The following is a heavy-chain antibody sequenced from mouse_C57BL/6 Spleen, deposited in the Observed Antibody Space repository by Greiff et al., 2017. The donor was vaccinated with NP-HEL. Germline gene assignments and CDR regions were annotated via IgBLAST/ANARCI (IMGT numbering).Heavy chain of an antibody. Sequence: VQLQQPGAELVMPGASVKLSCKASGYTFTSYWMHWVKQRPGQGLEWIGEIDPSDSYTNYNQKFKGKSTLTVDKSSSTAYMQLSSLTSEDSAVYYCAADYYGSSPSYAMDYWGQGTSVTVSS. CDR1: GYTFTSYW. D-gene: IGHD1-1*01. V-gene: IGHV1-69*01. CDR3: AADYYGSSPSYAMDY. CDR2: IDPSDSYT. J-gene: IGHJ4*01.